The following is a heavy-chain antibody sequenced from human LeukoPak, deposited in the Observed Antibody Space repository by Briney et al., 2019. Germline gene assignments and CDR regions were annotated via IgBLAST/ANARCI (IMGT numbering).Heavy chain of an antibody. CDR1: GGTFNNHA. Sequence: SSVKVSSKTSGGTFNNHAISWVRQAPGQGLEWMGGIIPIFGTPNYAQDFQDRVTITADESTSTAYMELSSLRPEDTAVYYCARGIQLWLVGYYFDYWGQGTLVTVSS. D-gene: IGHD5-18*01. CDR2: IIPIFGTP. J-gene: IGHJ4*02. V-gene: IGHV1-69*01. CDR3: ARGIQLWLVGYYFDY.